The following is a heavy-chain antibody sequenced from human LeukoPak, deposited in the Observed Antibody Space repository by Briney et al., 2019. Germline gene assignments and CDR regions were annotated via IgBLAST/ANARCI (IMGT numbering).Heavy chain of an antibody. Sequence: QSGGSLRLSCAASGFTFSSYAMSWVRQAPGKGLEWVSEISGSGGGTYYADSVKGRFTISRDNSKNTLYLQMNSLRAEDTAVYYCAKDGGYCSSTSCYTGGWFDPWGQGTLVTVSS. J-gene: IGHJ5*02. CDR1: GFTFSSYA. CDR3: AKDGGYCSSTSCYTGGWFDP. V-gene: IGHV3-23*01. CDR2: ISGSGGGT. D-gene: IGHD2-2*02.